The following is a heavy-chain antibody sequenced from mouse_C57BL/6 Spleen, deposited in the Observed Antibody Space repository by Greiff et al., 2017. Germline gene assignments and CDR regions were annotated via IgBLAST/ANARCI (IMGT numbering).Heavy chain of an antibody. CDR3: ATIYFYY. V-gene: IGHV1-26*01. J-gene: IGHJ2*01. CDR1: GYTFTDYY. CDR2: INPNNGGT. Sequence: VQLQQPGAELVKPGASVKISCKASGYTFTDYYMNWVKQSHGKSLEWIGDINPNNGGTSYNQKFKGKATLTVDKSSSTAYMELRSLTSEDSAVYYCATIYFYYWGQGTTLTVSS.